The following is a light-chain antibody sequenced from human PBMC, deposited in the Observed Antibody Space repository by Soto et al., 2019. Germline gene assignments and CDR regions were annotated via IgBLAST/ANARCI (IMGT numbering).Light chain of an antibody. CDR1: QSITSRY. CDR2: GAS. J-gene: IGKJ1*01. CDR3: QQYNNWPRT. V-gene: IGKV3-15*01. Sequence: EIVLTQSPRTLSLSPGGRSTLSCKASQSITSRYLAWYQQKPGQAPRLLIYGASTRATGIPARFSGSGSGTEFTLTISSLQSEDFAVYYCQQYNNWPRTVAQGTKV.